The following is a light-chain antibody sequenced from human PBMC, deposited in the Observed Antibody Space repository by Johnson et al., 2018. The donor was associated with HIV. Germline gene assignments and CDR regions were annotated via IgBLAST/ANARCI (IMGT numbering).Light chain of an antibody. Sequence: QSLLTQPPSVSAAPGQKVTISCSGSNSDIGENYVSWYQQVTGTAPNPPFYKINKEPSAILNRFSGSKSGTSATLDITGLQTGDEADYYCGTWDRSLSLYVFGTGTKVTAL. CDR1: NSDIGENY. J-gene: IGLJ1*01. CDR3: GTWDRSLSLYV. V-gene: IGLV1-51*01. CDR2: KIN.